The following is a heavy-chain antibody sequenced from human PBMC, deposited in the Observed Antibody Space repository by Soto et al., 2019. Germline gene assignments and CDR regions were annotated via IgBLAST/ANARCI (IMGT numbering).Heavy chain of an antibody. CDR1: GYTFTDYF. CDR2: INPNSRGT. CDR3: ARVTLKAGNWFDP. J-gene: IGHJ5*02. V-gene: IGHV1-2*02. Sequence: VSVKVSCKGSGYTFTDYFIHWVRQAPGQGFEWMGWINPNSRGTNYAQKFQGRVTMTRDTSNSTAYMELRGLTSDDTAVYYCARVTLKAGNWFDPWGQGTLVTVSS.